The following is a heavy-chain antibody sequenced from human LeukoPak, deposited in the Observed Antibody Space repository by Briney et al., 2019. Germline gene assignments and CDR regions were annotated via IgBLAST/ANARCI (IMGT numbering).Heavy chain of an antibody. CDR2: INQDGSVK. CDR1: GFTFSSYW. V-gene: IGHV3-7*04. CDR3: ARDPGRRDGYNYYFNGMDV. Sequence: GGSLRLSCAASGFTFSSYWISWVRQAPGKGLEWVANINQDGSVKYYVDSVKGRFTISRDNAKNSLYMQMNSLRDEDTAVYYCARDPGRRDGYNYYFNGMDVWGQGTTVTVSS. D-gene: IGHD5-24*01. J-gene: IGHJ6*02.